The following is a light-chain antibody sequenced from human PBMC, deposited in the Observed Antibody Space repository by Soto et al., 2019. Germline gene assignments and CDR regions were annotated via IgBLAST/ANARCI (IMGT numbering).Light chain of an antibody. V-gene: IGKV1-5*01. Sequence: DTQMTQSPSTLSASVGDRVTITCRASQSISSWLAWYQQKPWKAPKLLIYDASSLESGVPSRFSGSGSGTEFTLTISSLQPDDFATYYCQQYNSYSTFGQGTKVDIK. CDR1: QSISSW. CDR3: QQYNSYST. CDR2: DAS. J-gene: IGKJ1*01.